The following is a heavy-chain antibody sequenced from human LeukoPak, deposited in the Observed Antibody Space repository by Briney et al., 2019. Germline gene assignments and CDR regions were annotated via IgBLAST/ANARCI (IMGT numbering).Heavy chain of an antibody. CDR3: AKAKGSGLMYYFDY. D-gene: IGHD2-8*01. Sequence: PGRSLRLSCAASGFTFSSYAMHWVRQAPGKGLEWVAVISYDGSNKYYADSVKGRFTISRDNSKNTLYLQMNSLRAEDMAVYYCAKAKGSGLMYYFDYWGQGTLVTVSS. CDR2: ISYDGSNK. V-gene: IGHV3-30-3*01. J-gene: IGHJ4*02. CDR1: GFTFSSYA.